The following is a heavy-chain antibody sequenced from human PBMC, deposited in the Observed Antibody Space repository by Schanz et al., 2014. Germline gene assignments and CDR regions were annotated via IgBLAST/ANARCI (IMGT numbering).Heavy chain of an antibody. D-gene: IGHD3-10*01. CDR3: ARGPIPIQGVPMDF. CDR1: GLNFDYYG. Sequence: QVQLVESGGGVVQPGRSLRLSCATSGLNFDYYGMNWVRQAPGKGLEWVANIGYDGSEKYYVDSVKGRFNISRDNSKDALYLQMSGLTPEDTAVYYCARGPIPIQGVPMDFWGQGTLVTVSS. V-gene: IGHV3-33*01. J-gene: IGHJ4*02. CDR2: IGYDGSEK.